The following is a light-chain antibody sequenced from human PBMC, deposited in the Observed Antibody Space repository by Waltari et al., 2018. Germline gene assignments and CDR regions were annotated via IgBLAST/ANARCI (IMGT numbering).Light chain of an antibody. J-gene: IGLJ1*01. CDR3: QVWDANTDPGV. V-gene: IGLV3-21*01. CDR2: YDN. CDR1: NIQSKN. Sequence: SYVLTQPTPVSVAPGQTARITCGGNNIQSKNVHWYRQRPGQAPVVVISYDNDRAAGIPERFSGSNSGNTATLTISRVEAGDEADDYCQVWDANTDPGVFGTGTEVTVL.